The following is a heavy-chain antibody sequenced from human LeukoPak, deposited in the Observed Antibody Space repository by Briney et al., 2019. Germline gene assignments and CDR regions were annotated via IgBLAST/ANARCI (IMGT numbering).Heavy chain of an antibody. CDR2: TYYRSKWYI. J-gene: IGHJ4*02. CDR3: TRAPHHWGSDF. CDR1: GDSVSSAT. D-gene: IGHD7-27*01. Sequence: SQTLSLTCAISGDSVSSATWNWIRQSPSRGLEWLGRTYYRSKWYIDYGASVKSRITISPDTSKNRFSLQLNSVTPEDTAVYYCTRAPHHWGSDFWGQGTLVTVSS. V-gene: IGHV6-1*01.